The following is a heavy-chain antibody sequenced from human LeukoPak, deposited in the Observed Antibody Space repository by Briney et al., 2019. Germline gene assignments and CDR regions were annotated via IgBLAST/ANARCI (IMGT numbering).Heavy chain of an antibody. Sequence: GASVKVSCKASGYTFTSFDLNWVRQAPGQGLEWVGWINPNNGNADYAQRFQGRVTMTRDTAISTVYMELSSLRYEDPAVYYCARPTSRPANYHSVDVWGKGNTVTVSS. D-gene: IGHD2-2*01. CDR2: INPNNGNA. V-gene: IGHV1-8*01. CDR3: ARPTSRPANYHSVDV. CDR1: GYTFTSFD. J-gene: IGHJ6*03.